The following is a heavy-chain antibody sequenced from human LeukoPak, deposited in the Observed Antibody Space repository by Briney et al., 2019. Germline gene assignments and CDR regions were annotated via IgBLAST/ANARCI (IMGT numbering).Heavy chain of an antibody. CDR2: ISGSSSAI. D-gene: IGHD5-24*01. CDR3: VRDRTLGVRDGFILA. J-gene: IGHJ5*02. CDR1: GFTFSAYN. V-gene: IGHV3-48*01. Sequence: GGSLRLSCAASGFTFSAYNMIWVRQAPGKGLEWLSYISGSSSAIYYADSVQGRFTISRDSAKNSLSLQMSSLRVEDTAVYYCVRDRTLGVRDGFILAWGQGTLVTVSS.